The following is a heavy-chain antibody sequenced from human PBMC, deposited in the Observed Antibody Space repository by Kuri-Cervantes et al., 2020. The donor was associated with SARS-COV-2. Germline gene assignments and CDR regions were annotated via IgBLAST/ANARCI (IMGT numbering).Heavy chain of an antibody. CDR2: ISYDGSNK. J-gene: IGHJ4*02. V-gene: IGHV3-30-3*01. Sequence: GGSLRLSCAASGFTLSSYAMHWVRQAPGKGPEWVAVISYDGSNKYYADSVKGRFTISRDNSKNTLYLQMNSLRAEDTAVYYCARAYCSSTSCQLDYWGQGTLVTVSS. D-gene: IGHD2-2*01. CDR3: ARAYCSSTSCQLDY. CDR1: GFTLSSYA.